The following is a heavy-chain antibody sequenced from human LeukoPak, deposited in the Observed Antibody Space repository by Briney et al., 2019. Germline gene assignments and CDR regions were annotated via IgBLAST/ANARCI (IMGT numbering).Heavy chain of an antibody. J-gene: IGHJ4*01. V-gene: IGHV3-23*01. CDR2: ISPDGSTT. CDR1: GFTFSSYA. D-gene: IGHD4-11*01. CDR3: AREWRLQYDY. Sequence: PGGSLRLSCAASGFTFSSYAMSWVRQAPGKGLMWVSRISPDGSTTLYADSVKGRFTISRDNAKNSLYLQMNSLRAEDTAVYYCAREWRLQYDYWGQRWLVTVSS.